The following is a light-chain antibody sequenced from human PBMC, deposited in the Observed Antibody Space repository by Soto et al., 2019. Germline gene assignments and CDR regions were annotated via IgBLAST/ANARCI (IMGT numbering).Light chain of an antibody. CDR2: EVS. Sequence: QSALTQPSSVSGSPGQSITISCTGTISDVGGYNYVSWYQQHPGKAPKLMIYEVSNRPSGVSNRFSGSKSGNTASLTISGLQAEDEADYYCSSYTSSSTLTYVFGTGTKVTVL. CDR3: SSYTSSSTLTYV. CDR1: ISDVGGYNY. J-gene: IGLJ1*01. V-gene: IGLV2-14*01.